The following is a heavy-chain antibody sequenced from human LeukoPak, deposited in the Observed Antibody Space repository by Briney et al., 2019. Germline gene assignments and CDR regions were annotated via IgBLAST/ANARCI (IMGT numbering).Heavy chain of an antibody. CDR1: GFTFSSYS. V-gene: IGHV3-48*01. J-gene: IGHJ6*02. CDR3: AKDLRGSYSYGMDV. D-gene: IGHD3-16*01. CDR2: ISSSSSTI. Sequence: GGSLRLSCAASGFTFSSYSMNWVRQAPGKGLEWVSYISSSSSTIYYADSVKGRFTISRDNAKNSLYLQMNSLRAEDTAVYYCAKDLRGSYSYGMDVWGQGTTVTVSS.